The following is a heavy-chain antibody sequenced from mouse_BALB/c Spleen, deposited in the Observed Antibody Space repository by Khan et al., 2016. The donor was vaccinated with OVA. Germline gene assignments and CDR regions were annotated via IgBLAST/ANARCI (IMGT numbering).Heavy chain of an antibody. CDR1: GYTFTSYW. V-gene: IGHV1S41*01. CDR2: FAPGSGST. Sequence: DLVMPGAAVTLSCKASGYTFTSYWINWIKQRPGQGLEWIGRFAPGSGSTSYNALFKGKATLTVDAYSSTAYIQLSSLSSEDSAVYLCARSNYYGSGLYAMDYWGQGTSVTVSS. D-gene: IGHD1-1*01. CDR3: ARSNYYGSGLYAMDY. J-gene: IGHJ4*01.